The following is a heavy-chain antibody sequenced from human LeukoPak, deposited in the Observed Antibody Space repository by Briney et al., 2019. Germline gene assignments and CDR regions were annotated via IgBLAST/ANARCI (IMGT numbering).Heavy chain of an antibody. CDR1: GGSISSYY. D-gene: IGHD3-22*01. J-gene: IGHJ4*02. CDR2: ISYSGSS. V-gene: IGHV4-59*01. CDR3: ARRDSSGYYYGREDY. Sequence: SETLSLTCTVSGGSISSYYWSWIRQPPGKGLEWIGYISYSGSSNYNPSLKSRVTISVDTSKNQFSLKLSSVTAADTAVYYCARRDSSGYYYGREDYWGQGTLVTVSS.